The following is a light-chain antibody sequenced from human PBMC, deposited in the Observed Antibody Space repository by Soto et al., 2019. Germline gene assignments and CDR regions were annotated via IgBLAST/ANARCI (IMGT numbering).Light chain of an antibody. Sequence: EIVLTQSPGTQSLSPGERVTLSCRASQSVSSIYLAWYQQKPGQAPRLLIYGASTRATGIPDRFSGSGSGTDFTLTISRLEPEDFAVYFCQHYGNSLITFGQGTRLEIK. V-gene: IGKV3-20*01. CDR3: QHYGNSLIT. CDR1: QSVSSIY. CDR2: GAS. J-gene: IGKJ5*01.